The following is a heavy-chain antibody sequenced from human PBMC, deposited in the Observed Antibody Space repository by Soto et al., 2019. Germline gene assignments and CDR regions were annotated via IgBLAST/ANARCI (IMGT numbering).Heavy chain of an antibody. Sequence: ASVKVSCKASGGTFSSYAISWVRQAPGQGLEWMGGIIPIFGTANYAQKFQGRVTITADESTSTAYMELSSLRSEDTAVYYCAKAYSSGYYGYFDYWGQGTLVTVSS. J-gene: IGHJ4*02. CDR2: IIPIFGTA. CDR3: AKAYSSGYYGYFDY. D-gene: IGHD3-22*01. V-gene: IGHV1-69*13. CDR1: GGTFSSYA.